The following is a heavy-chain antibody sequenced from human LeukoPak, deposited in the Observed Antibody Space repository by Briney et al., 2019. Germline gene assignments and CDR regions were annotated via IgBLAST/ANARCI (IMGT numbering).Heavy chain of an antibody. Sequence: SETLSLTCTVSGGSISSYYWSWIRQPAGKGLEWIGRIYTSGSTNYNPSLKSRVTMSVDTSKSQFSLKLSSVTAADTAVYYCARGGSGWYNYYYGMDVWGQGTTVTVSS. J-gene: IGHJ6*02. CDR3: ARGGSGWYNYYYGMDV. D-gene: IGHD6-19*01. CDR2: IYTSGST. CDR1: GGSISSYY. V-gene: IGHV4-4*07.